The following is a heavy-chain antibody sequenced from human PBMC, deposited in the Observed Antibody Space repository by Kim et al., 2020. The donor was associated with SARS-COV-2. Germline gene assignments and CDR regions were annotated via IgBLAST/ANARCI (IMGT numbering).Heavy chain of an antibody. CDR3: GRGRTLYYMDV. Sequence: YADAVTGRFAHARDNSKNQVFLQMNSVRVEDTAVYYCGRGRTLYYMDVWGKGTTVTVSS. J-gene: IGHJ6*03. V-gene: IGHV3-66*01.